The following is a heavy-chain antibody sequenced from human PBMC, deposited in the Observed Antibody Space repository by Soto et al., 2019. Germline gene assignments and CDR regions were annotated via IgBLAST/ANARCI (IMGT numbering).Heavy chain of an antibody. CDR1: GGSIRTTNYF. CDR3: ARDSGWFDP. CDR2: VYHSGST. V-gene: IGHV4-39*01. J-gene: IGHJ5*02. Sequence: LSLTCSVSGGSIRTTNYFWAWIRQPPGKGLEWIASVYHSGSTYYNPSLKSRVTVSVDPSKDQFALTLSSASAADTALYYCARDSGWFDPWGQGTLVTVSS.